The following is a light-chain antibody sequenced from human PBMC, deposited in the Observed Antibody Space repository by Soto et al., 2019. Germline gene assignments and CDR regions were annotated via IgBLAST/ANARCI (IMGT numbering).Light chain of an antibody. Sequence: QSVLTQPASVSGSPGQSISISCTGTTSDVGRYNYVSWYQQHPGKAPKLMIYDVSYRPSWVSNRFSGSKSSITASLTISGLQAEDEADYYCNSFTTSSTYVFGTGTKVTVL. CDR3: NSFTTSSTYV. CDR1: TSDVGRYNY. CDR2: DVS. V-gene: IGLV2-14*03. J-gene: IGLJ1*01.